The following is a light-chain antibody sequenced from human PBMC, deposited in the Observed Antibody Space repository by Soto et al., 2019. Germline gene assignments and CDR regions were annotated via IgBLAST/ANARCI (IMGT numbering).Light chain of an antibody. Sequence: SALTQPPSASGSLGQSVTVSCTGTSSDVGRYNHVSWYQQHPGKAPKLMIFEVTKRPSGVPDRFSGSKSGNTASLTVSGLQAADEADYYCSSYAYINSFVFGTGTKVTVL. CDR1: SSDVGRYNH. CDR2: EVT. J-gene: IGLJ1*01. V-gene: IGLV2-8*01. CDR3: SSYAYINSFV.